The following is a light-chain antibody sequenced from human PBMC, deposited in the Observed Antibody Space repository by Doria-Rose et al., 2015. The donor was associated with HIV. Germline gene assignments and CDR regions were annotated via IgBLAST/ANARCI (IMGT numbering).Light chain of an antibody. CDR2: DVS. CDR3: SSYTSSSTYV. Sequence: QSALIQPASVSGSPGQSITISCTGTSSDVGGYNYVSWYQQRPGKAPKLMIYDVSKRPSGVSNRFSGSKSGNTASLTISGLQAEDEADYYCSSYTSSSTYVFGTGTKVTVL. J-gene: IGLJ1*01. CDR1: SSDVGGYNY. V-gene: IGLV2-14*01.